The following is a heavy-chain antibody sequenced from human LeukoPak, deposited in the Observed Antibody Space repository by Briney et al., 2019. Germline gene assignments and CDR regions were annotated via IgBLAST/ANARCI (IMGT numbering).Heavy chain of an antibody. D-gene: IGHD2-15*01. V-gene: IGHV4-39*01. Sequence: SETLSLTCTVSGGSISSSSYYWGWIRQPPGKGLEWIGSIYYSGSTYYNPSVQSRVTISVDTSKNQFSLKLRSVTAADTAVYYCTSVSKTVVPATIDYWGQGTQVTVSS. J-gene: IGHJ4*02. CDR2: IYYSGST. CDR3: TSVSKTVVPATIDY. CDR1: GGSISSSSYY.